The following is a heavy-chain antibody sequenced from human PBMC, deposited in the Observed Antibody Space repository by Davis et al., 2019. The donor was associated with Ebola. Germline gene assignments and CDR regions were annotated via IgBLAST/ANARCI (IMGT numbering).Heavy chain of an antibody. V-gene: IGHV1-18*01. J-gene: IGHJ4*02. D-gene: IGHD2-2*01. CDR3: ARGAENYCIGTSCYLSEADS. CDR2: IAAYNFKT. Sequence: ASVKVSCKASGYTFTSYGIHWMRQAPGQGLEWMGWIAAYNFKTHYAQKFQDRATMTIDPYTSTAYMELRSLRSDETAIFYCARGAENYCIGTSCYLSEADSWGQGTLVTVSS. CDR1: GYTFTSYG.